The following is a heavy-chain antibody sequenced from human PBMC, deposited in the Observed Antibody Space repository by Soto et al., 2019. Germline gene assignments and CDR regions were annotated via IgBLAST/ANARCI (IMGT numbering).Heavy chain of an antibody. CDR1: GPTFGIYG. Sequence: QVQLVESGGGVVQPGRSLRLSCAASGPTFGIYGVHWVRQTPGKGLEWVAIISSDGSSKYYADSVKGRFTISRDNSKNTLYVQMNSLRAEDTAVYYCSGRILDYWGQGTLVTVSS. CDR2: ISSDGSSK. J-gene: IGHJ4*02. CDR3: SGRILDY. V-gene: IGHV3-30*03.